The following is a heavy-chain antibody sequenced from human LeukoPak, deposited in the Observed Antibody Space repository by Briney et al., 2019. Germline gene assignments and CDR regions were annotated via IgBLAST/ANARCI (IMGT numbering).Heavy chain of an antibody. Sequence: GRSLRLSCAASGFSFSFYGMHWVRQAPAKGRGWVALASYDVSNKYYADSVVGRFTISRDNSENTLYLQMNSLRAEATAVYYCAKDRMVRSFNYGIDVWGQGTTVTVSS. CDR3: AKDRMVRSFNYGIDV. CDR2: ASYDVSNK. J-gene: IGHJ6*02. V-gene: IGHV3-30*18. CDR1: GFSFSFYG. D-gene: IGHD5-18*01.